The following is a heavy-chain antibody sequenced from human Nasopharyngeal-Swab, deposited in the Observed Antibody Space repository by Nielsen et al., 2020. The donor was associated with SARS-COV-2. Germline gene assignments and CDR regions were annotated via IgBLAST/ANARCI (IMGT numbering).Heavy chain of an antibody. CDR1: GGTFSSYA. V-gene: IGHV1-69*13. CDR2: IIPIFGTA. J-gene: IGHJ6*02. Sequence: SVKVSCKASGGTFSSYAISWVRQAPGQGLEWMGGIIPIFGTANYAQKFQGRVTITADESTSTAYMELSSLRSEDTAVCYCARGIAAADYYYYGMDVWGQGTTVTVSS. CDR3: ARGIAAADYYYYGMDV. D-gene: IGHD6-13*01.